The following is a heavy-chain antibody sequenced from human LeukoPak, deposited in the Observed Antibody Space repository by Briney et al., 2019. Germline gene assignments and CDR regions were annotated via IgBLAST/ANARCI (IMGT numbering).Heavy chain of an antibody. V-gene: IGHV4-34*01. D-gene: IGHD6-13*01. CDR3: ARGFSSSWYLNWFDP. CDR1: GGSFSGYY. J-gene: IGHJ5*02. Sequence: SETLSLTCAVYGGSFSGYYWSWIRQPPGKGLEWIWEINHSGSTNYNPSLKSRVTISVDTSKNQFSLKLSSVTAADTAVYYCARGFSSSWYLNWFDPWGQGTLVTVSS. CDR2: INHSGST.